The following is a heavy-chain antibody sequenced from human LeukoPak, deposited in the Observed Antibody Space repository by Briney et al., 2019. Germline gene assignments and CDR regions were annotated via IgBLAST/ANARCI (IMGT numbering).Heavy chain of an antibody. Sequence: SETLSLTCTVSGGSISNSYWSWIRQPPEKGLEWIGFIHYSGSTNYNPSLRSRVTISVDTSKNQFSLKLSSVTAADTAAYYCARASLGNYYYGMDVWGQGTTVTVSS. J-gene: IGHJ6*02. CDR3: ARASLGNYYYGMDV. CDR1: GGSISNSY. CDR2: IHYSGST. V-gene: IGHV4-59*08. D-gene: IGHD3-3*02.